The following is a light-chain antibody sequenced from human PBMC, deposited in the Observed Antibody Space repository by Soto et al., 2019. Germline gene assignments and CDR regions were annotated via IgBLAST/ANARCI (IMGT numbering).Light chain of an antibody. CDR1: QSISSTF. CDR2: GTS. J-gene: IGKJ1*01. V-gene: IGKV3-20*01. CDR3: QQYDSSWT. Sequence: EIVLTQSPGTLSLSPGERATLSSRASQSISSTFLAWYQHKPGQAPRVLIYGTSRRASGIPDRFSGGGSGTEFTLTISRLEPEDFAVYYCQQYDSSWTFGQGTKVEVK.